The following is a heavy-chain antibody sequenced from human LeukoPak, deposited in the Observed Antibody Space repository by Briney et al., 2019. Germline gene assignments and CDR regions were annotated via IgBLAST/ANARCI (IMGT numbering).Heavy chain of an antibody. J-gene: IGHJ4*02. CDR2: IYPRDGST. CDR3: ARDQEGFDY. V-gene: IGHV1-46*01. CDR1: GYTFTSNY. Sequence: ASVKVSCTASGYTFTSNYIHWVRQAPGQGLEWMGMIYPRDGSTSYAQKFQGRVTVTRDTSTTTVHMELSGLRSEDTAVYYCARDQEGFDYWGQGTLVTVSS.